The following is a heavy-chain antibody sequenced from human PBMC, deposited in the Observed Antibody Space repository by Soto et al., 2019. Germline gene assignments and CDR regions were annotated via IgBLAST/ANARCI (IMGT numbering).Heavy chain of an antibody. CDR2: IFSNDEK. D-gene: IGHD3-3*01. V-gene: IGHV2-26*01. CDR3: ARWASYDFWSGYPPNWFDP. CDR1: GFSLSNARMG. J-gene: IGHJ5*02. Sequence: QVTLKESGPVLVKPTETLTLTCTVSGFSLSNARMGVSWIRQPPGKALEWLAHIFSNDEKSYSTSLKSRLTISKDTSKSQVVLTMTNMDPVDTATYYCARWASYDFWSGYPPNWFDPWGQGTLVTVSS.